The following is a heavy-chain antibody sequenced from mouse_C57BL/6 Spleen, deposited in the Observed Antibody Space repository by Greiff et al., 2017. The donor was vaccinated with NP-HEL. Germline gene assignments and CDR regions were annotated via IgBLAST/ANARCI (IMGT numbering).Heavy chain of an antibody. CDR2: INPSSGYT. V-gene: IGHV1-4*01. CDR1: GYTFTSYT. Sequence: VQLVESGAELARPGASVKMSCKASGYTFTSYTMHWVKQRPGQGLEWIGYINPSSGYTKYNQKFKDKATLTADKYSSTAYMQLSSLTSEDAAVYYCARIGVEGYWGQGTTLTVSS. CDR3: ARIGVEGY. D-gene: IGHD1-1*01. J-gene: IGHJ2*01.